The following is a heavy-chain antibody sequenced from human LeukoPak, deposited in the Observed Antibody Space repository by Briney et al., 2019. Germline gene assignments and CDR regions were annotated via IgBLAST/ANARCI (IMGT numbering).Heavy chain of an antibody. Sequence: ASVKVSCKASGYTFTSYYMHWVRQAPGQGLEWMGIINPSGGSTSYAQKFQGRVTMTRDTSTSTVYMELSSLRSEDTAVYYCARSVSEYDILTGYYYHGMDVWGQGTTVTVSS. V-gene: IGHV1-46*01. CDR1: GYTFTSYY. D-gene: IGHD3-9*01. CDR3: ARSVSEYDILTGYYYHGMDV. CDR2: INPSGGST. J-gene: IGHJ6*02.